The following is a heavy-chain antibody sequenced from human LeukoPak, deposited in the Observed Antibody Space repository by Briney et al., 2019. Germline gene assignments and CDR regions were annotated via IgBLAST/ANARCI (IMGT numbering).Heavy chain of an antibody. Sequence: SETLPLTCTVSGGSISSSSYYWGWIRQPPGKGLEWIGSIYYSGSTYYNPSLKSRVTISVDTSKNQFSLKLSSVTAADTAVYYCARYSGSYRAGWYFDLWGRGTLVTVSS. V-gene: IGHV4-39*01. CDR1: GGSISSSSYY. CDR2: IYYSGST. D-gene: IGHD1-26*01. CDR3: ARYSGSYRAGWYFDL. J-gene: IGHJ2*01.